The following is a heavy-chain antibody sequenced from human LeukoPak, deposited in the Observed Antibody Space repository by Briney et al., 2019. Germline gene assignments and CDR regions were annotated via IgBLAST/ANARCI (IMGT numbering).Heavy chain of an antibody. CDR3: TTWYYDSSGYRFDY. D-gene: IGHD3-22*01. Sequence: PGGSLRLSCAASGFTFSNAWMSWVRQAPGKGLEWVGRIKGKTDGGTTDYAAPVKGRFTISRDDSKNTLYLQMNSLKTEDTAVYYCTTWYYDSSGYRFDYWGQGTLVTISS. CDR1: GFTFSNAW. CDR2: IKGKTDGGTT. V-gene: IGHV3-15*01. J-gene: IGHJ4*02.